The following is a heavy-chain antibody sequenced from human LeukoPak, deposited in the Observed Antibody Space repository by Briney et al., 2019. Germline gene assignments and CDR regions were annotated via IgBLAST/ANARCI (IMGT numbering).Heavy chain of an antibody. Sequence: PGGSLRLSCAASGFTFSSYWMTWVRQAPGKGLEWVASINQDGSDKYYVDSVKGRFTISRDNAKNSLFLQMNSLRAEDTAVYYCARTTYGDYGYWGHGTLVTVFS. V-gene: IGHV3-7*01. J-gene: IGHJ4*01. CDR1: GFTFSSYW. D-gene: IGHD4-17*01. CDR2: INQDGSDK. CDR3: ARTTYGDYGY.